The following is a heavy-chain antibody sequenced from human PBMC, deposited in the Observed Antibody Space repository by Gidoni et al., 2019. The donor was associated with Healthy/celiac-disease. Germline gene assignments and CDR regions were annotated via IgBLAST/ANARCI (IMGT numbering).Heavy chain of an antibody. D-gene: IGHD2-2*02. CDR1: GFTFSSYA. V-gene: IGHV3-23*01. J-gene: IGHJ3*02. CDR2: ISGSGGST. CDR3: AKDLRDCSSTSCYILDAFDI. Sequence: EVQLLESGGGLVQPGGSLRLSCAASGFTFSSYAMRWVRQAPGKGLEWVSAISGSGGSTYYADSVKGRFTISRDNSKNTLYLQMNSLRAEDTAVYYCAKDLRDCSSTSCYILDAFDIWGQGTMVTVSS.